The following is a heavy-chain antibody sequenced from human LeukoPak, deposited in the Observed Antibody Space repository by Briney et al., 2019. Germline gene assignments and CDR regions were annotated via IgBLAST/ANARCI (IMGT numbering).Heavy chain of an antibody. J-gene: IGHJ4*02. CDR1: GFTFSSYA. CDR3: AQLTRPGSGTYYYIDY. Sequence: GGSLRLSCAASGFTFSSYAMTWVRQAPGKGLEWVAAIRGSGGGTFYADSVKGRFTISRDNSKNTLYLQMNNLRAEDTAVYYCAQLTRPGSGTYYYIDYWGQGTLVTVSS. D-gene: IGHD3-10*01. V-gene: IGHV3-23*01. CDR2: IRGSGGGT.